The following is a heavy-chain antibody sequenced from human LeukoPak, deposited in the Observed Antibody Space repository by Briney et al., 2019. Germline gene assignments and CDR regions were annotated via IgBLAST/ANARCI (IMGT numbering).Heavy chain of an antibody. CDR2: IYYSGST. J-gene: IGHJ3*02. Sequence: SETLSLTCTVSGGSISGYHWSWIRQPPGKGLDWIGYIYYSGSTKYNPSLKSRVTMSVDTSKNQFSLKLSSVTAADTAVYYCARGGLENGYHANDGFDICGQGTMVTVFS. CDR3: ARGGLENGYHANDGFDI. CDR1: GGSISGYH. D-gene: IGHD3-22*01. V-gene: IGHV4-59*01.